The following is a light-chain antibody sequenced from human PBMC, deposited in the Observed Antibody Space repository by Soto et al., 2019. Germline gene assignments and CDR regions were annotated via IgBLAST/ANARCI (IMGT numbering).Light chain of an antibody. CDR1: QSVTNNY. CDR3: QQYGNSPIT. V-gene: IGKV3-20*01. CDR2: GAS. Sequence: DTVLTQSPSPLSLSPGERATLSCRASQSVTNNYLAWYQQKPGQAPRLLIDGASSRATGVPDRFSGTGSGTDFTLTISRLEPEDFAVFYCQQYGNSPITFGQGTRLEIK. J-gene: IGKJ5*01.